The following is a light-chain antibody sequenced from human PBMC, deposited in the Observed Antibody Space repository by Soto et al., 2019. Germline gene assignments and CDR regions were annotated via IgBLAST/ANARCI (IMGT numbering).Light chain of an antibody. V-gene: IGKV3-15*01. Sequence: ERIMTQSPATLSVSPGESATLSCRASQSVSSNLAWYQQKPGQAPRLLIYGVSTRATGTPARFSGSGSETKFTLTISSLQSEDFAVYYCQKYNNWPPLTFGGGTKVEIK. CDR3: QKYNNWPPLT. CDR1: QSVSSN. CDR2: GVS. J-gene: IGKJ4*01.